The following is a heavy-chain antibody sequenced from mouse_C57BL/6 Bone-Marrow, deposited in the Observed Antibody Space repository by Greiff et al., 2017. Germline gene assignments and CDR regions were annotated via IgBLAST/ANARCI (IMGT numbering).Heavy chain of an antibody. J-gene: IGHJ1*03. Sequence: QVQLQQSGAELAKPGASVKLSCKASGYTFTSYWMHWVKQRPGQGLEWIGYINPSSGYTKYNQKFKDKATLTADKSSSTAYMQLSSLTYEDSAVYYCARTTTVVGRYFDVWGTGTTVTVSS. D-gene: IGHD1-1*01. V-gene: IGHV1-7*01. CDR1: GYTFTSYW. CDR2: INPSSGYT. CDR3: ARTTTVVGRYFDV.